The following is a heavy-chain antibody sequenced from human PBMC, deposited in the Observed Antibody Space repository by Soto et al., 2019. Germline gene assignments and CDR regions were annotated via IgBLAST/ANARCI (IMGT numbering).Heavy chain of an antibody. CDR3: ARREDYYYYGMDV. J-gene: IGHJ6*02. CDR1: GFTFSSYS. Sequence: EVQLVESGGGLVKPGGSLRLSCAASGFTFSSYSMNWVRQAPGKGLEWVSSISSSSSYIYYADSVKGRFTISRDNAKNSLYRQMNSLRAEDTAVYYCARREDYYYYGMDVWGQGTTVTVSS. V-gene: IGHV3-21*01. CDR2: ISSSSSYI.